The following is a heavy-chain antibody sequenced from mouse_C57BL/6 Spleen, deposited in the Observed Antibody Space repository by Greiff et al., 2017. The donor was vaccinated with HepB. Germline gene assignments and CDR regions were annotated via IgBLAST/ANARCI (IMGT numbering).Heavy chain of an antibody. D-gene: IGHD2-1*01. CDR1: GYTFTSYW. J-gene: IGHJ3*01. V-gene: IGHV1-52*01. Sequence: VQLQQPGAELVRPGSSVKLSCKASGYTFTSYWMHWVKQRPIQGLEWIGNIDPSDSETHYNQKFKDKATLTVDKSSSTAYMQLSSLTSEDSAVYYCARGGHYGNYAGFAYWGQGTLVTVSA. CDR2: IDPSDSET. CDR3: ARGGHYGNYAGFAY.